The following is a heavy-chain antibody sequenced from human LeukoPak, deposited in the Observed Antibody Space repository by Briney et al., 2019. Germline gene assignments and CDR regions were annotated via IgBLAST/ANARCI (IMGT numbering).Heavy chain of an antibody. CDR3: ARDLWGWGYDSREPRADY. J-gene: IGHJ4*02. Sequence: ASVKVSCKASGYTFTSYAMSWVRQAPGQGLEWMGWINTNTGNPTYAQGFTGRFVFSLDTSVSTAYLQISSLKAEDTAVYYCARDLWGWGYDSREPRADYWGQGTLVTVSS. D-gene: IGHD3-22*01. V-gene: IGHV7-4-1*02. CDR2: INTNTGNP. CDR1: GYTFTSYA.